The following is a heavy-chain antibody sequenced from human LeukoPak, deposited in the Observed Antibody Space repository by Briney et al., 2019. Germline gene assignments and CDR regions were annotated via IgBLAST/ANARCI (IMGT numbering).Heavy chain of an antibody. V-gene: IGHV3-30*02. D-gene: IGHD6-19*01. CDR2: IRNDGSII. CDR1: GFTFSSYG. Sequence: PGGSLRLSCAASGFTFSSYGMHWIRQAPGKGLEWVAFIRNDGSIIYNADSVKGRFTISRDNSKNTLYLQMNSLRAEDTAVYYCAKDSRSGWYEDAFDIWGQGTMVTVSS. J-gene: IGHJ3*02. CDR3: AKDSRSGWYEDAFDI.